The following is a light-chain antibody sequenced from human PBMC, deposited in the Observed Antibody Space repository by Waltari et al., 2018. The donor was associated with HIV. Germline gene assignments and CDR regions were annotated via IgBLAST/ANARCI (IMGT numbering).Light chain of an antibody. J-gene: IGLJ1*01. Sequence: SALTQPASLSGSPGPSISHSCSATTSSIGPYDLVSWFQQFPVTAPKLIIYEVAERPSCVSARFSGTKSGNTASLTISGLQAEDEADYYCFSYAGNGAYVFGTGTKVTVL. CDR3: FSYAGNGAYV. CDR1: TSSIGPYDL. CDR2: EVA. V-gene: IGLV2-23*02.